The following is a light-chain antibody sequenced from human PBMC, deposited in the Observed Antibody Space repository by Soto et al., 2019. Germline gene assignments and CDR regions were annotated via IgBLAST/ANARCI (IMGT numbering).Light chain of an antibody. V-gene: IGKV1-33*01. CDR2: DAS. CDR1: QDISNY. J-gene: IGKJ4*01. Sequence: DIPMTQSPSSLSASVGDRVTITCQASQDISNYLAWYQQKPGKVPKLLIYDASTLEAGVPSRFSGSGSGTDFTFTISSLQPEDIATYYCQQYDSLPLTFGGGTKVEIK. CDR3: QQYDSLPLT.